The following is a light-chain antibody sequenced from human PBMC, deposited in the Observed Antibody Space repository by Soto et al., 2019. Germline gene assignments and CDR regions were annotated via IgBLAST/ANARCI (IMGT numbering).Light chain of an antibody. Sequence: DIQMTQSPSTLSASVGDRVTITCRASQSISSWLAWYQQKPGKAPKLLIYDASSLESGVPSRFSGSGSGTEFTLTISSLQPAYFATYYCQQYNSYSHTFGQGTKLEIK. J-gene: IGKJ2*01. V-gene: IGKV1-5*01. CDR3: QQYNSYSHT. CDR2: DAS. CDR1: QSISSW.